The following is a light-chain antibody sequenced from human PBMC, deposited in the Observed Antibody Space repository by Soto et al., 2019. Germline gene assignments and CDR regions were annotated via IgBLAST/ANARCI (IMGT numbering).Light chain of an antibody. CDR2: SSN. Sequence: QSVLTQPPSASGTPGQRVTISCSGRSSSIGSNTVNWYQQLPGTAPKLLIYSSNQRPSGVPDRFSGSESGTSASLAISGLQSEDEGDYYCAAWDDSLNGYVFGAGTKLTVL. CDR3: AAWDDSLNGYV. V-gene: IGLV1-44*01. CDR1: SSSIGSNT. J-gene: IGLJ1*01.